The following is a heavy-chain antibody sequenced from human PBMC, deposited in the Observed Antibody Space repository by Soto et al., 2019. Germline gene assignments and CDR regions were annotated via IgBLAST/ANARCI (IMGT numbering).Heavy chain of an antibody. CDR3: AKRGYDILTGYYKTGY. CDR2: ISGSGGST. D-gene: IGHD3-9*01. J-gene: IGHJ4*02. Sequence: GGSLRLSCAASGFTFSSYAMRWVRQAPGKGLEWVSAISGSGGSTYYADSVKGRFTISRDNSKNTLYLQMNSLRAEDTAVYYFAKRGYDILTGYYKTGYWGQGTLVTVSS. CDR1: GFTFSSYA. V-gene: IGHV3-23*01.